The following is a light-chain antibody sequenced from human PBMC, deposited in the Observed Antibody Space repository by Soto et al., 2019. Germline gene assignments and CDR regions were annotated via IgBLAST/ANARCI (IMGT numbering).Light chain of an antibody. J-gene: IGKJ1*01. CDR3: QRYTGAPPWT. CDR2: AAS. Sequence: DVQMTQSPSSLSASVGDRVTITCRASRGISNYLAWYQQKPGKVPKLLIYAASTLKSGVPSRFSGSGFVTDFSLTISSLQPEDVATYYCQRYTGAPPWTFGQGTKVEIK. V-gene: IGKV1-27*01. CDR1: RGISNY.